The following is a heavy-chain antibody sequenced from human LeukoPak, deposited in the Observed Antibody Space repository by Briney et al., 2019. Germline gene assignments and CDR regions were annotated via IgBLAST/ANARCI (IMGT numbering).Heavy chain of an antibody. J-gene: IGHJ4*02. CDR1: GGSFSGYY. CDR3: ARAQYSSSSGIDY. V-gene: IGHV4-34*01. D-gene: IGHD6-6*01. CDR2: INHSGST. Sequence: SETLSLTRAVYGGSFSGYYWSWIRQPPGKGLEWIGEINHSGSTNYNPSLKSRVTISVDTSKNQFSLKLSSVTAADTAVYYCARAQYSSSSGIDYWGQGTLVTVSS.